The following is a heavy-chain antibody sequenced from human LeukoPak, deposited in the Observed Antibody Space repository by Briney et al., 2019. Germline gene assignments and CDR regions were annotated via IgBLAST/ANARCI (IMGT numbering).Heavy chain of an antibody. CDR2: IYYSGTT. CDR1: GGSISSSSYY. D-gene: IGHD3-10*01. J-gene: IGHJ4*02. CDR3: ARGDYYYGSGSLAYFDS. Sequence: PSETLSLICTVSGGSISSSSYYWGWIRQPPGKGLEWIGSIYYSGTTYYNPSLKSRVTISVDTSKNQFSLKLSSVTAADTAVYYCARGDYYYGSGSLAYFDSWGQATLVTVSS. V-gene: IGHV4-39*01.